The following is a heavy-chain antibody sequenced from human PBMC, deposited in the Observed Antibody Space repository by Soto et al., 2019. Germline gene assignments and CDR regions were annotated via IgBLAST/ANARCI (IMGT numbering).Heavy chain of an antibody. CDR2: INHRGST. V-gene: IGHV4-34*02. Sequence: QVQLPQAGARVLKPSETLSLTCAVYGGSFSGYYWSWIRQPPGKGLEWIGEINHRGSTKYNPSLKSRVTISVDRSKNQFSLKLTSVTAADSAVYYCARVDDYWGQGTLVTVSS. CDR1: GGSFSGYY. CDR3: ARVDDY. J-gene: IGHJ4*02.